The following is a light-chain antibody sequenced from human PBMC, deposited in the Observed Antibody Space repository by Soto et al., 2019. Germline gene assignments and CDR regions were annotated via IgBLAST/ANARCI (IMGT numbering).Light chain of an antibody. CDR3: QQDYSYPLT. CDR2: VTS. J-gene: IGKJ4*01. CDR1: QGISKY. V-gene: IGKV1-9*01. Sequence: DIQLTQSPSFLSASVGDRVTITCRASQGISKYLVWYQQKPGKVPKLLIYVTSTLRSGVPSRFSGSGSGTEFSLTITSLQPEDSATYYCQQDYSYPLTFGGGTTVEIK.